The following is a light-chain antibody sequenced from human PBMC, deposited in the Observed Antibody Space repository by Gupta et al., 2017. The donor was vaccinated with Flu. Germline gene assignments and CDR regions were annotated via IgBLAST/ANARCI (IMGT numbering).Light chain of an antibody. CDR3: QQYYSIPRT. V-gene: IGKV4-1*01. CDR1: QSILYSSNNKNY. CDR2: WAF. Sequence: DIVMTQSPDSLAVSLGERATINCKSSQSILYSSNNKNYLAWYQQKPGQPPKLLIYWAFTRESGVPDRFSGSGSGTDFTLTISSLQAEDVAVYYCQQYYSIPRTFGQGTKLEIK. J-gene: IGKJ2*02.